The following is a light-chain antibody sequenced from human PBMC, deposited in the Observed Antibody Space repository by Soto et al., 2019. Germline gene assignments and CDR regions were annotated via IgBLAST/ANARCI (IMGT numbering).Light chain of an antibody. CDR2: KAS. Sequence: DIQMTQSPSTLSASVGDRVTITCRASQSISSWLAWYQQKPGKAPNLLIYKASTLESGVPSRFSGSGSGTEFTRTISSLQPDDFATYYCQQYNSYWTFGQGTKVEIK. J-gene: IGKJ1*01. CDR1: QSISSW. V-gene: IGKV1-5*03. CDR3: QQYNSYWT.